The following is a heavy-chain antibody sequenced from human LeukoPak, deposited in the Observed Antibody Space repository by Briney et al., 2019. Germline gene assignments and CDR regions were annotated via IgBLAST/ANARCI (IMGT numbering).Heavy chain of an antibody. J-gene: IGHJ4*02. CDR1: GSTVSSNY. CDR2: IYSGGST. V-gene: IGHV3-66*02. Sequence: GGSLRLSCAASGSTVSSNYMSWVRQAPGKGLEWVSVIYSGGSTYYADSVKGRFTISRDNSKNTLYLQMNSLRAEDTAVYYCARDVDYYDSSGYPIPFDYWGQGTLVTVSS. D-gene: IGHD3-22*01. CDR3: ARDVDYYDSSGYPIPFDY.